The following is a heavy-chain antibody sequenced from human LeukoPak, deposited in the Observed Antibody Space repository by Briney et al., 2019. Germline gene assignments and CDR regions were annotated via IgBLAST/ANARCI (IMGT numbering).Heavy chain of an antibody. CDR2: ISAYNGNT. CDR3: ARASVWEVVTAHDY. J-gene: IGHJ4*02. Sequence: ASVKVSCKASGHTFTSYGISWVRQAPGQGLEWMGWISAYNGNTNYARKLQGRVTMTTDTSTSTAYMELRSLRSDDTAVYYCARASVWEVVTAHDYWGQGTLVTVSS. CDR1: GHTFTSYG. V-gene: IGHV1-18*01. D-gene: IGHD2-21*02.